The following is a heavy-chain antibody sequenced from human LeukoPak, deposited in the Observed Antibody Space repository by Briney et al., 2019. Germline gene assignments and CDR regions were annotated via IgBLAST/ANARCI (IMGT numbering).Heavy chain of an antibody. CDR1: GFTFSSYW. D-gene: IGHD5-18*01. CDR2: INSDGSST. V-gene: IGHV3-74*01. Sequence: GGSLRLSCAASGFTFSSYWMHWVRQAPGKGLVWVSRINSDGSSTSYADSVKGRFTISRDNAKNTLYLQMNSLRAEDTAVYYCARGRYNYGYIYDYWGQGTLVTVSS. J-gene: IGHJ4*02. CDR3: ARGRYNYGYIYDY.